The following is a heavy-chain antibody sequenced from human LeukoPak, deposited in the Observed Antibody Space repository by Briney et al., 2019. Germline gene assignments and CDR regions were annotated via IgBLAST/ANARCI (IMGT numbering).Heavy chain of an antibody. J-gene: IGHJ5*02. CDR3: AREAEQQLVRSWFDP. V-gene: IGHV3-21*01. CDR2: ISSSSSYI. CDR1: GFTFSSYS. Sequence: GGXLRLSCAASGFTFSSYSMNWVRQAPGKGLEWVSSISSSSSYIYYADSVKGRFTISRDNAKNSLYLQMNSLRAEDTAVYYCAREAEQQLVRSWFDPWGQGTLVTVSS. D-gene: IGHD6-13*01.